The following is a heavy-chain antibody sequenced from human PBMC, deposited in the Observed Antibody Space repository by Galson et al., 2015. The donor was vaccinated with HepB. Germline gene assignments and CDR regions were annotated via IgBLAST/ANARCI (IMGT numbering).Heavy chain of an antibody. J-gene: IGHJ6*02. CDR1: GYSFTNYW. V-gene: IGHV5-51*03. CDR2: IDPNDSDT. D-gene: IGHD2-2*02. Sequence: QSGAEVKKPGESLKISCQGFGYSFTNYWIGWVRQMPGKGLEWMGIIDPNDSDTRYSPSFQGLVTVSADKSISTAYLQWSSLKASDTAMYYCARWRGYCSSTTCYSYYYSMDVWGQGTTVTVSS. CDR3: ARWRGYCSSTTCYSYYYSMDV.